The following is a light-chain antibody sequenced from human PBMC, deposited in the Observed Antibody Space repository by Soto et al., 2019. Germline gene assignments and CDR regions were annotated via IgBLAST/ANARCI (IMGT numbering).Light chain of an antibody. CDR3: QQYKNWPRFT. J-gene: IGKJ3*01. CDR2: GAS. CDR1: QSVSSN. V-gene: IGKV3-15*01. Sequence: EIVMTQSPATLSVSPGERATLSCRASQSVSSNLAWYQQKPGQAPRLLIYGASTRATGIPARFSGSVSGTEFTLTIRSLQSEDFAVYYWQQYKNWPRFTFGPGTKVDIK.